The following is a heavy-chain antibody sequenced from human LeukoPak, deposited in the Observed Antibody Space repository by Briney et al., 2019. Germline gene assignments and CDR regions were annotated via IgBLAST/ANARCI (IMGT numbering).Heavy chain of an antibody. J-gene: IGHJ6*03. CDR1: GGSISSSSYY. Sequence: SETLSLTCTVSGGSISSSSYYWGWIRQPPGKGLEWIGEINHSGSTNYNPSLKSRVTISVDTSKNQFSLKLSSVTAADTAVYYCARGRPGYYDYVWGSYRYTPYYMDVWGKGTTVTVSS. D-gene: IGHD3-16*02. V-gene: IGHV4-39*07. CDR3: ARGRPGYYDYVWGSYRYTPYYMDV. CDR2: INHSGST.